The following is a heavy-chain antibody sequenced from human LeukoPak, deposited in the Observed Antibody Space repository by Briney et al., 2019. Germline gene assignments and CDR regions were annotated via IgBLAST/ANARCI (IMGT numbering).Heavy chain of an antibody. Sequence: SETLSLTCTVSGGTISSYYWSWIRQPLGKGLEWIGYINYSGSTNYNPSLKSRVTMSVVTSKNQFSLKLSSVTAADTAVYYCARDLIAAAGTGWYFDYWGQGTLVTVSS. V-gene: IGHV4-59*12. CDR2: INYSGST. J-gene: IGHJ4*02. D-gene: IGHD6-13*01. CDR3: ARDLIAAAGTGWYFDY. CDR1: GGTISSYY.